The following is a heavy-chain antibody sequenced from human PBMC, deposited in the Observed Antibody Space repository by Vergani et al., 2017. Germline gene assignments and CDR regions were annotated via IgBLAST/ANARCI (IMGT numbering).Heavy chain of an antibody. CDR1: GYTFTSYG. CDR3: ARDMEGYYGDSPGRDY. D-gene: IGHD4-17*01. J-gene: IGHJ4*02. Sequence: QVQLVQSGAEVKKPGASVKVSCKASGYTFTSYGISWVRQAPGQGLEWMGWISAYNGNTNYAQKLQGRVTMTTDTSTSTAYMELRSLGADDTAVYYCARDMEGYYGDSPGRDYWGQGTLVTVSS. CDR2: ISAYNGNT. V-gene: IGHV1-18*04.